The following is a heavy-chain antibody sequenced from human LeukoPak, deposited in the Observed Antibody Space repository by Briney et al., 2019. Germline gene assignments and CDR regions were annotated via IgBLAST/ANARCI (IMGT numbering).Heavy chain of an antibody. D-gene: IGHD3-16*01. CDR2: IYYSGST. CDR3: ARGSNTFGGVKSQFDP. CDR1: GGSISSSSYY. V-gene: IGHV4-39*07. Sequence: PSETLSLTCTVSGGSISSSSYYWGWIRQPPGKGLEWIGSIYYSGSTYYNPSLKSRVTISVDTSKNQFSLKLSSVTAADTAVYYCARGSNTFGGVKSQFDPWGQGTLVTVSS. J-gene: IGHJ5*02.